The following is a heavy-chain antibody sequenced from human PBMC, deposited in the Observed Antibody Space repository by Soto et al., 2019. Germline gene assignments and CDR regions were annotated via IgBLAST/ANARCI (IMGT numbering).Heavy chain of an antibody. D-gene: IGHD6-6*01. J-gene: IGHJ4*02. CDR2: IFHSGTT. V-gene: IGHV4-59*01. Sequence: PSETLSLTCTVSGASISSSYWSWIRQPPGKGLEWIGYIFHSGTTNYNPSLKSRVTISVDTSKNQFSLNLSSLTTADTAVYFCARGGNRYSRTSSGVGGFDYWGQGNLVTVSS. CDR3: ARGGNRYSRTSSGVGGFDY. CDR1: GASISSSY.